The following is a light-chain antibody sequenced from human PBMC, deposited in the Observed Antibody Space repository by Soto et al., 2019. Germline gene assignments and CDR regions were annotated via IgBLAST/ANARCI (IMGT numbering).Light chain of an antibody. V-gene: IGLV3-21*04. CDR2: YDD. CDR1: NIGSRS. J-gene: IGLJ3*02. CDR3: QVWDTSSHHPV. Sequence: SYELTQPPSVSVAPGKTARITCGGNNIGSRSVHWYQQKPGQAPVLVIYYDDDRPSGIPERFSGSSSGNTATLTISRVEPGDEADFYCQVWDTSSHHPVFGGGTKLTVL.